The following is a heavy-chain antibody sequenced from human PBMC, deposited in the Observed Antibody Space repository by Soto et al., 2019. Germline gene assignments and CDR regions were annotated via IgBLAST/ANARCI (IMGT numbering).Heavy chain of an antibody. CDR3: ARAPLTIYDTSGYYEH. D-gene: IGHD3-22*01. V-gene: IGHV3-33*01. CDR1: GFTFNNSA. J-gene: IGHJ4*02. Sequence: SLRLSCAASGFTFNNSAMHWVRQAPGKGLEWVAIIWFDGSHEYYADSVRGRFAISRDNSRDTLYLRMSSLRAEDTAVYYCARAPLTIYDTSGYYEHWGQGTLVTVSS. CDR2: IWFDGSHE.